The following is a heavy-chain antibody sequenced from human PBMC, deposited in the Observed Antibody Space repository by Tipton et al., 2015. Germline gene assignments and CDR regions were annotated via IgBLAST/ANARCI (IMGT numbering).Heavy chain of an antibody. CDR3: ARDAGIVAAPSRYFHY. V-gene: IGHV4-59*12. CDR2: IHYIGST. J-gene: IGHJ1*01. CDR1: GGSISSYS. Sequence: TLSLTCTVSGGSISSYSWSWIRQPPGKGLEWIGYIHYIGSTNYNPSLKSRVTISLDRSKNQFSLRLTSVTAADTAMYYCARDAGIVAAPSRYFHYWGQGTLVTVPS. D-gene: IGHD2-15*01.